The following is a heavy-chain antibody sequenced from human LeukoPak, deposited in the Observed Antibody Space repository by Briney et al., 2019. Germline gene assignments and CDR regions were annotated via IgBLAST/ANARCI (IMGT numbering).Heavy chain of an antibody. Sequence: GGSLRLSCAASGFTFSTYGMTWVRQAPGKGLEWVSAISGSGEYTYDADSVKGRFTISRDNSKNTLYLQMNGLRAEDTAVYFCAKVGGSGWYWYFDLWGRGTLVTVSS. CDR2: ISGSGEYT. CDR3: AKVGGSGWYWYFDL. J-gene: IGHJ2*01. CDR1: GFTFSTYG. V-gene: IGHV3-23*01. D-gene: IGHD6-19*01.